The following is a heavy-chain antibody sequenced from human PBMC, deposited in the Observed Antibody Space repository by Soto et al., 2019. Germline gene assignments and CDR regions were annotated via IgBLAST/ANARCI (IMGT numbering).Heavy chain of an antibody. J-gene: IGHJ6*02. CDR2: IIPILGIA. V-gene: IGHV1-69*02. CDR3: AGWGGGYTGMDV. CDR1: GGTFSSYT. Sequence: QVQLVQSGAEVKKPGSSVKVSCKASGGTFSSYTISWVRQAPGQGLEWMGRIIPILGIANYAQKFQGRVTITADKSTSTAYRELSSLRSEDTAVYYCAGWGGGYTGMDVWGQGTTVTVSS. D-gene: IGHD5-12*01.